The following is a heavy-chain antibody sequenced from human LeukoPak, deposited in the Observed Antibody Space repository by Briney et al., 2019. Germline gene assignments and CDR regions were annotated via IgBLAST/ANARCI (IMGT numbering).Heavy chain of an antibody. V-gene: IGHV4-39*01. CDR1: GDSISSSSYF. CDR2: SYHTGNT. J-gene: IGHJ2*01. Sequence: SETLSLTCSVSGDSISSSSYFWGWIRQSPGPGLEWIGTSYHTGNTYYNPSLKSRVNISLDTSSKQFSLRLISVIVADTAVYYCARMRSYWYFDLWGRGTLVAVSS. CDR3: ARMRSYWYFDL.